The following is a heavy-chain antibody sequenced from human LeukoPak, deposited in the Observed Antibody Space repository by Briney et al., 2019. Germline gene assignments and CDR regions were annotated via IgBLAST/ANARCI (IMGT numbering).Heavy chain of an antibody. CDR3: AKSTLIVVITLFDY. D-gene: IGHD3-22*01. CDR1: GFTFSNYG. J-gene: IGHJ4*02. Sequence: GGTLRLSCAASGFTFSNYGMTWVRQAPGKGLEWVSAISGSGGSTYYADSVKGRFTISRDNSKNTLYLQMNSLRAEDTAVYYCAKSTLIVVITLFDYWGQGTLVTVSS. V-gene: IGHV3-23*01. CDR2: ISGSGGST.